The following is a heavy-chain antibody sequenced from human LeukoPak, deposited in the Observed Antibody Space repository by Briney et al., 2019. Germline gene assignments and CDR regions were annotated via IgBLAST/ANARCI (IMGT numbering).Heavy chain of an antibody. CDR2: IYSGGSA. Sequence: GGSLRLSCAASGFTVSSNYMSWVRQAPGKGLEWVSVIYSGGSAYYADSVEGRFTISRDNSKNTLYLQMNTLGAEDTAVYYCARTVAGSGIDYSDYWGQGTLVTVSS. J-gene: IGHJ4*02. V-gene: IGHV3-53*01. CDR3: ARTVAGSGIDYSDY. D-gene: IGHD6-19*01. CDR1: GFTVSSNY.